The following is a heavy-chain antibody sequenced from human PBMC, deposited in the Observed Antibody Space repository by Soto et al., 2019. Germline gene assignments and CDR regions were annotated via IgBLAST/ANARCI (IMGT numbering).Heavy chain of an antibody. J-gene: IGHJ4*02. CDR1: VFTFSSYG. Sequence: PGGSLRLSCAAYVFTFSSYGMHWVRQAPGKGLEWVAVISYDGSNKYYADSVKGRFTISRDNSKNTLYLQMNSLRAEDTAVYYCAKDTGPSGSYTDYWGQGPLVTVSS. D-gene: IGHD1-26*01. CDR2: ISYDGSNK. CDR3: AKDTGPSGSYTDY. V-gene: IGHV3-30*18.